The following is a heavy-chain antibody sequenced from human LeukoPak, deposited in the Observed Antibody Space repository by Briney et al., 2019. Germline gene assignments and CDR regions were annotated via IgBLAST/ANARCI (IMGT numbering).Heavy chain of an antibody. CDR1: GGSISGYY. D-gene: IGHD3-10*01. J-gene: IGHJ4*02. Sequence: SSETLSLTCTVSGGSISGYYWSWIRQPPGEGLEWIGYIYNSGNTNYNPSLKSRVTISVDTSKNQFSLKLSSVTAADTAVYYCARDGSGSYGHDYWGQGTLVTVSS. CDR3: ARDGSGSYGHDY. CDR2: IYNSGNT. V-gene: IGHV4-59*01.